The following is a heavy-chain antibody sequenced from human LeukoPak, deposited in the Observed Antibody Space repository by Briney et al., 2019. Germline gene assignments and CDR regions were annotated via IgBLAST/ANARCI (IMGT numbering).Heavy chain of an antibody. V-gene: IGHV3-23*01. CDR2: ISGSGGST. CDR3: AKDSYSSSWTHVLPLDY. Sequence: GGSLRLSCAASGFTFSSYAMSWIRQAPGKGLEWVSAISGSGGSTYYADSVKGRFTISRDNSKNTLYLQMNSLRAEDTAVYYCAKDSYSSSWTHVLPLDYWGQGTLVTVSS. CDR1: GFTFSSYA. D-gene: IGHD6-13*01. J-gene: IGHJ4*02.